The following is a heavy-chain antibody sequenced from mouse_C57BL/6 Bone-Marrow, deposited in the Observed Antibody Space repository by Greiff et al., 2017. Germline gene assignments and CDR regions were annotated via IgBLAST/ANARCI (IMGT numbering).Heavy chain of an antibody. Sequence: QVQLQQPGAELVMPGASVKLSCKASCYPFTSYWMHWVKQRPGQGLEWIGEIDPSDSYTNYNQKFKGKSTLTVYKSASTAYMQLSSLTSEDSAVYYCARNGNVFYYACDYWGQGTSGTVSS. CDR1: CYPFTSYW. J-gene: IGHJ4*01. V-gene: IGHV1-69*01. CDR3: ARNGNVFYYACDY. D-gene: IGHD1-1*01. CDR2: IDPSDSYT.